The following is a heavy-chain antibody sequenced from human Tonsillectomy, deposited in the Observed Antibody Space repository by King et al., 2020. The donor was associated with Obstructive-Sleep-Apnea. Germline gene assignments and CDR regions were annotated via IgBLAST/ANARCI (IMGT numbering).Heavy chain of an antibody. Sequence: VQLVESGGGVVQPGRSLRLSCAASGFTFSSYNLHWVRQAPGKGLEWVAVISYDGSNKYYADSVKGRFTISRDNSKNTLYLQMNSLRAEDTAVYYCTRSQVKASGYFDWFLSPPLDYWGQGTLVTVSS. CDR3: TRSQVKASGYFDWFLSPPLDY. CDR2: ISYDGSNK. D-gene: IGHD3-9*01. CDR1: GFTFSSYN. V-gene: IGHV3-30*04. J-gene: IGHJ4*02.